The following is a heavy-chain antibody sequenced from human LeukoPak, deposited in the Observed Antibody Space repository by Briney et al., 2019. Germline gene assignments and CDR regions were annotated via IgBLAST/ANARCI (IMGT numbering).Heavy chain of an antibody. J-gene: IGHJ3*02. D-gene: IGHD1-20*01. CDR3: ARDNWKCDAFDI. Sequence: SETLSLTCAVYGGSFSGYYWSWIRQPPGKGLEWIGEINHSGSTNYNPSLKSRFTISVDTSKNQFSLKLSSVTAADTAVYYCARDNWKCDAFDIWGQGTMVTVSS. V-gene: IGHV4-34*01. CDR1: GGSFSGYY. CDR2: INHSGST.